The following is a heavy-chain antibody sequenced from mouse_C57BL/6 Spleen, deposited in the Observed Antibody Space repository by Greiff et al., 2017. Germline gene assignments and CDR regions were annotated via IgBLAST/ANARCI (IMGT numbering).Heavy chain of an antibody. V-gene: IGHV3-6*01. D-gene: IGHD2-5*01. CDR2: ISYDGSN. CDR3: ARGVYSNYVPYFDV. CDR1: GYSITSGYY. J-gene: IGHJ1*03. Sequence: VQLQESGPGLVKPSQSLSLTCSVTGYSITSGYYWNWIRQFPGNKLEWMGYISYDGSNNYNPSLKNRISITRDTSKNQFFLKLNSVTTEDTATYYCARGVYSNYVPYFDVWGTGTTVTVSS.